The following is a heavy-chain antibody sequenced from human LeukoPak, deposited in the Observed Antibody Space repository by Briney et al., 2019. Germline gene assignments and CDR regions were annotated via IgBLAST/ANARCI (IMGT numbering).Heavy chain of an antibody. CDR3: ARGPYCGGDCLEGWFDP. CDR1: GYTFTSYD. D-gene: IGHD2-21*02. CDR2: MNPNSGNT. J-gene: IGHJ5*02. Sequence: ASVKVSCKASGYTFTSYDINWVRQATGQGLEWMGWMNPNSGNTGYAQKFQGRVTMTRNTSISTAYMELSSLRSEDTAMYYCARGPYCGGDCLEGWFDPWGQGTLVTVSS. V-gene: IGHV1-8*01.